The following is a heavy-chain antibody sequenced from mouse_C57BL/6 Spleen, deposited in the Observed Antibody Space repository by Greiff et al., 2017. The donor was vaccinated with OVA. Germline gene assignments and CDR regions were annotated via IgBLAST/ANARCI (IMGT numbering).Heavy chain of an antibody. D-gene: IGHD1-2*01. CDR2: INPNYGTT. J-gene: IGHJ3*01. Sequence: EVKLMESGPELVKPGASVKISCKASGYSFTDYNMNWVKQSNGKSLEWIGVINPNYGTTSYNQKFKGKATLTVDQSSSTAYMQLNSLTSEDSAVYYCAKAFRHGNGAWFAYWGQGTLVTVSA. V-gene: IGHV1-39*01. CDR1: GYSFTDYN. CDR3: AKAFRHGNGAWFAY.